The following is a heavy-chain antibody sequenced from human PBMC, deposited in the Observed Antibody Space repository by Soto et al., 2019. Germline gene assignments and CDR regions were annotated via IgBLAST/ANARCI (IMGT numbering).Heavy chain of an antibody. Sequence: EVQLLESGGSVVQPGESLRLFGAASGFTFLNYPMSWVRQAPGKGLEWLSVISGSSTYYADSVKGRFTISRDNSNNTLYLQMVSLRAEDTAIYYCAKEGAARSFDYWGQGTLVTVSS. CDR1: GFTFLNYP. D-gene: IGHD6-6*01. CDR3: AKEGAARSFDY. CDR2: ISGSST. J-gene: IGHJ4*02. V-gene: IGHV3-23*01.